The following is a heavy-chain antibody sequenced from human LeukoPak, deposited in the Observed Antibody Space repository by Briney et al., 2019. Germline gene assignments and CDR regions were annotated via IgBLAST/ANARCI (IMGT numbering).Heavy chain of an antibody. Sequence: GGSLRLSCAASGFTFSSYAISWVRQAPGQGLEWMGGIIPIFGTANYAQKFQGRVTITADESTSTAYMELSSLRSEDTAVYYCARRLLLATFNWFDPWGQGTLVTVSS. CDR1: GFTFSSYA. CDR2: IIPIFGTA. D-gene: IGHD2-21*02. V-gene: IGHV1-69*01. J-gene: IGHJ5*02. CDR3: ARRLLLATFNWFDP.